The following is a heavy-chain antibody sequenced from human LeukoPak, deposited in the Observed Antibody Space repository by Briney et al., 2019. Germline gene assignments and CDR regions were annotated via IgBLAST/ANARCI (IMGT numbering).Heavy chain of an antibody. V-gene: IGHV1-8*01. D-gene: IGHD3-22*01. CDR1: GYTFTSYD. J-gene: IGHJ5*02. Sequence: ASVKVSSKASGYTFTSYDINWVRQATGQGLEWMGWMNPNSGNTGYAQKFQGRVTMTRNTSISTAYMELSSMRSEDTAVYYCARGNYYDSSGYNWFDPWGQGTLVTVSS. CDR2: MNPNSGNT. CDR3: ARGNYYDSSGYNWFDP.